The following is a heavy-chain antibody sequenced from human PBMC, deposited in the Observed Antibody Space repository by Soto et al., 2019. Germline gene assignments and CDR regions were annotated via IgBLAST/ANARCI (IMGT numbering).Heavy chain of an antibody. CDR3: ARHLYSGGNVYFDY. CDR2: RNHSGGV. D-gene: IGHD2-15*01. V-gene: IGHV4-34*01. CDR1: GGSVSGHS. Sequence: PETLCLTCAGGGGSVSGHSGAGIRQSPGEGWEWIGDRNHSGGVNYSPSLKSGVTLSLDTYKNQFSLTLSAVTAADTAVYYWARHLYSGGNVYFDYWGQGTLVTVSS. J-gene: IGHJ4*02.